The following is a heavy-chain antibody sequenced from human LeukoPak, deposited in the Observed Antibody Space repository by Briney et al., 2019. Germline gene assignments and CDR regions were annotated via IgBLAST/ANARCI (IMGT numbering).Heavy chain of an antibody. J-gene: IGHJ4*02. Sequence: GGSLRLSCAASGFTFSSYSMNWVRQAPGKGLEWVSYISGSSSTIYYADSVKGRFAISRDNAKNSLYLQMNSLRAEDTAVYYCVRSGYYTFDYWGQGTLVTVSS. D-gene: IGHD3-3*01. V-gene: IGHV3-48*01. CDR1: GFTFSSYS. CDR3: VRSGYYTFDY. CDR2: ISGSSSTI.